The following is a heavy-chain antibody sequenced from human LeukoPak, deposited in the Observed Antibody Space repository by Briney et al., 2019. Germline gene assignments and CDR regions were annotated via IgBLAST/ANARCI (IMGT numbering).Heavy chain of an antibody. D-gene: IGHD3-9*01. J-gene: IGHJ4*02. Sequence: GGSLRLSCAASGFTFSDYYMSWIRQAPGKGLEWVSYISSSGSTIYYADSVKGRFTISRDNAKNSLYLQMNSLRAEDTAVHYCAKAGRGVLRDFDYWGQGTLVTVSS. CDR1: GFTFSDYY. CDR2: ISSSGSTI. V-gene: IGHV3-11*01. CDR3: AKAGRGVLRDFDY.